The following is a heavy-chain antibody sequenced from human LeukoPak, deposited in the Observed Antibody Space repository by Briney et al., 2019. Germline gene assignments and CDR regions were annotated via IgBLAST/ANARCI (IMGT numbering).Heavy chain of an antibody. CDR3: ARLPYSSAWTSYWYFDL. D-gene: IGHD6-25*01. V-gene: IGHV4-59*01. Sequence: SETLSLTCTVSGVSISSYLWSWIRQPPGKGLECIGYIYHSGSTNYDPSLKSRVTISVDTSKNQFSLKLRSVTAADTAVYYCARLPYSSAWTSYWYFDLWGRGTLVTVSS. CDR2: IYHSGST. CDR1: GVSISSYL. J-gene: IGHJ2*01.